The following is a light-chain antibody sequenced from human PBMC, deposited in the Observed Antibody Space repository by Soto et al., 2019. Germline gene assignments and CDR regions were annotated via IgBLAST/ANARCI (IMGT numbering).Light chain of an antibody. CDR3: QQYNSYLWT. Sequence: IQMTQAPSTRSSSVGDRVTITCRASQSISSWLAWYQQKPGKAPKLLIYKASSLESGVPSRFSGSGSGTEFTLAISSLQPDDFATYYCQQYNSYLWTFGQGTKVDIK. CDR1: QSISSW. CDR2: KAS. J-gene: IGKJ1*01. V-gene: IGKV1-5*03.